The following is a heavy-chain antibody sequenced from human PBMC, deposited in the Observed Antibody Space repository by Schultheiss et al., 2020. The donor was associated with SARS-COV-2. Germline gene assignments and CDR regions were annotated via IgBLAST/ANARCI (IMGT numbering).Heavy chain of an antibody. CDR1: GGSFSGYY. CDR2: INHSGST. V-gene: IGHV4-34*01. D-gene: IGHD4-23*01. J-gene: IGHJ4*02. CDR3: ARVGSRMTTVVTPSY. Sequence: SETLSLTCAVYGGSFSGYYWSWIRQPPGKGLEWIGEINHSGSTNYNPSLKSRVTISVDTSKNQFSLKLSSVTAADTAVYYCARVGSRMTTVVTPSYWGQGTLVTVSS.